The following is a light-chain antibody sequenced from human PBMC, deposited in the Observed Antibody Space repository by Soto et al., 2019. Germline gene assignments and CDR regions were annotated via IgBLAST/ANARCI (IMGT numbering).Light chain of an antibody. CDR2: AAS. CDR1: QGISSF. Sequence: IPLIQSPSSLSASVGDRVTITCRASQGISSFLAWYQQKPGKAPKLLIYAASTLQSGVPSRFSGGGSGTDFSLIINGLQPEDFATYYCQQLNSYPITFGQGTRLEI. V-gene: IGKV1-9*01. CDR3: QQLNSYPIT. J-gene: IGKJ5*01.